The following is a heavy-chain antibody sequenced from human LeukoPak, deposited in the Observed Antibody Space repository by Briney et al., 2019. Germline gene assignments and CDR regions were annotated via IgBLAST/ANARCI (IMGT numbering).Heavy chain of an antibody. CDR2: ISAYNGNT. V-gene: IGHV1-18*01. D-gene: IGHD3-22*01. Sequence: GASVKVSCKASGYTFTSYGISWVRQAPGQGLEWMGWISAYNGNTNYAQKLQGRVTMTTDTSTSTAYMELRSLRSDDTAVYYCARVLVATIWPDSSGYYYWGQGTLVTVPS. CDR1: GYTFTSYG. CDR3: ARVLVATIWPDSSGYYY. J-gene: IGHJ4*02.